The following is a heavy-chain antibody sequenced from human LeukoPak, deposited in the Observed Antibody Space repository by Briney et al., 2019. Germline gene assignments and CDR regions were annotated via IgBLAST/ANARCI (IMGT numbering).Heavy chain of an antibody. J-gene: IGHJ3*02. CDR2: IKQDGSET. CDR1: GSTFSSYW. V-gene: IGHV3-7*01. D-gene: IGHD3-22*01. CDR3: AREPDDIITNLLPHDAFDI. Sequence: GGSLRLSCEGSGSTFSSYWMSWVRQAPGKGLEWVANIKQDGSETYYVDSVKGRFTISRDNAKNSLYLQMNSLGAEDTAVYYCAREPDDIITNLLPHDAFDIWGQGTMVTVSS.